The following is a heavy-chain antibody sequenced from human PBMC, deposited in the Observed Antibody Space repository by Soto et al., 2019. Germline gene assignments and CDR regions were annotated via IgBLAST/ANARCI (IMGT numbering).Heavy chain of an antibody. Sequence: GGSLRLSCAASGFTFSSYAMSWVRQAPGKGLEWVSAISGSGGSTYYADSVKGRFTISRDNSKNTLYLQMNSLRAEDTAVYYCAKDFPTPYDSSGYYYARLDFDAFDIWGQGTMVTVSS. CDR3: AKDFPTPYDSSGYYYARLDFDAFDI. CDR2: ISGSGGST. V-gene: IGHV3-23*01. CDR1: GFTFSSYA. J-gene: IGHJ3*02. D-gene: IGHD3-22*01.